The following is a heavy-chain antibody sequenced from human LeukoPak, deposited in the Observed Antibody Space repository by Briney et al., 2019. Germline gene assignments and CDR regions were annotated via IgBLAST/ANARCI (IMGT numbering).Heavy chain of an antibody. D-gene: IGHD5-24*01. CDR3: NTEADFYNWDI. V-gene: IGHV3-15*01. CDR2: IKMKTAGATT. J-gene: IGHJ3*02. CDR1: AFTFSNAW. Sequence: GRSLRPSRAASAFTFSNAWVGSVSHEPRNGMEWVVRIKMKTAGATTDYGAAVKGRLTISRNDSNNTQDLQMNSLKTEDTAVYYCNTEADFYNWDIWGQGTMVTVSS.